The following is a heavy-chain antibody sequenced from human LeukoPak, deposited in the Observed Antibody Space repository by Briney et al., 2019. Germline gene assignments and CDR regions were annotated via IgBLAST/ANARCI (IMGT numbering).Heavy chain of an antibody. V-gene: IGHV4-59*11. CDR2: IYYSGST. CDR3: AIRIAAAGFDY. Sequence: SETLSLTCSVSGGPIISHYWSWVRQPPGKGLEWIGSIYYSGSTYYNPSLKSRVTTSVDTSKNQFSLRLSSVTAADTAVYYCAIRIAAAGFDYWGQGTLVTVSS. D-gene: IGHD6-13*01. J-gene: IGHJ4*02. CDR1: GGPIISHY.